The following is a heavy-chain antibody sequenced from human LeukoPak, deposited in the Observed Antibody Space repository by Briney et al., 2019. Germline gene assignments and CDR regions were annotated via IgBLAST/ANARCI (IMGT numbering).Heavy chain of an antibody. CDR3: ARSPFLDWHWFDP. V-gene: IGHV4-30-4*08. CDR2: IYYSGST. Sequence: SQTLSLTCTVSGGSIRSGDYYWSWIRQPPGKGLEWIGYIYYSGSTYYNPSLKSRLTISVDTSKNQFSLKLSSVTAADTAVYYCARSPFLDWHWFDPWGQGTLVTVSS. J-gene: IGHJ5*02. CDR1: GGSIRSGDYY. D-gene: IGHD3/OR15-3a*01.